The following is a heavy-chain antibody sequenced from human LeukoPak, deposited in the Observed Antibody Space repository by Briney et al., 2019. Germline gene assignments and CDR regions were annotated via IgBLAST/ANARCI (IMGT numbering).Heavy chain of an antibody. Sequence: SVKVSCKASGGTFSSYPVSWVRQAPGQGLEWMGGIIPLFVTPKYAQNFQGRVTITADESTSTAYMELSSLRSDDTAVYYCARGNNPPYNSYYFMDVWGKGTTVTVSS. CDR1: GGTFSSYP. V-gene: IGHV1-69*01. CDR3: ARGNNPPYNSYYFMDV. CDR2: IIPLFVTP. D-gene: IGHD1/OR15-1a*01. J-gene: IGHJ6*03.